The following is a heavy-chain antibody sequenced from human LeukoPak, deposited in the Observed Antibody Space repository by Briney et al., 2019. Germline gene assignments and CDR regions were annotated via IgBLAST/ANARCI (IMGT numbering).Heavy chain of an antibody. CDR2: IRDSGRTT. CDR1: GLTFSNFK. Sequence: PGGSLRLSCAVSGLTFSNFKMNWVRQAPGKGLEWVSYIRDSGRTTFYADSVKGRFTISRDNAKNSLYLQMSSLRVEDTAVYYCASWAGNTQSDSWSGPFDYWGQGTLVTVSS. CDR3: ASWAGNTQSDSWSGPFDY. J-gene: IGHJ4*02. D-gene: IGHD3-3*01. V-gene: IGHV3-48*03.